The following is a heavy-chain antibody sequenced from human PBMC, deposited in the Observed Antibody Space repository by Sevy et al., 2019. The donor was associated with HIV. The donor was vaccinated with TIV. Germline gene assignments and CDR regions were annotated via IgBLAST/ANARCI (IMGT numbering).Heavy chain of an antibody. D-gene: IGHD3-3*01. V-gene: IGHV3-23*01. Sequence: GGCLRLSCAASGFIFNSYVMSWVRQAPGKGLEWVSSISGHGGSTYYTDSVKGRFTISRDNSRNMLDLEMNSLRDDDTAVYYCAGGFWSGFDYWGQGALVTVSS. CDR2: ISGHGGST. CDR1: GFIFNSYV. CDR3: AGGFWSGFDY. J-gene: IGHJ4*02.